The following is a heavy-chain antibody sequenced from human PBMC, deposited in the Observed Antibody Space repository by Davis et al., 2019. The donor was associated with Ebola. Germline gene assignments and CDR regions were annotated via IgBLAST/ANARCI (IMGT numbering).Heavy chain of an antibody. CDR3: AKDLRDFDY. Sequence: GESLKISCAASGFTFSSYWMSWVRQAPGKGLEWVANIKQDGSEKYYVDSVKGRFTISRDNAKNSLYLQMNSLRAEDTAVYYCAKDLRDFDYWGQGTLVTVSS. V-gene: IGHV3-7*01. CDR2: IKQDGSEK. J-gene: IGHJ4*02. CDR1: GFTFSSYW.